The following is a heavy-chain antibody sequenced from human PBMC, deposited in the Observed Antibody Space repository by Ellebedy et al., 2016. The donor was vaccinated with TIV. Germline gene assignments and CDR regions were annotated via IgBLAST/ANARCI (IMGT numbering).Heavy chain of an antibody. CDR1: GGTFSSYA. CDR3: ARTPPNIVGAPNDY. V-gene: IGHV1-69*04. D-gene: IGHD1-26*01. J-gene: IGHJ4*02. CDR2: IIPILGIA. Sequence: ASVKVSCKASGGTFSSYAISWVRQAPGQGLEWMGRIIPILGIANYAQKFQGRVTITADKSTSTAYMELSSLISEDTAVYYCARTPPNIVGAPNDYWGQGTLVTVSS.